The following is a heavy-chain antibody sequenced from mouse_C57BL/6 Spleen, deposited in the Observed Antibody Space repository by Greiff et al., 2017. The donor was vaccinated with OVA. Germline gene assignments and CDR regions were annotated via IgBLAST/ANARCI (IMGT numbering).Heavy chain of an antibody. CDR2: IYPGNSDT. V-gene: IGHV1-5*01. CDR1: GYTFTSYW. CDR3: TRGEGNDAGWYFDV. Sequence: VQLQQSGTVLARPGASVKMSCKTSGYTFTSYWMHWVKQRPGQGLEWIGAIYPGNSDTSYNQKFKGKAKLTAVTSASTAYMELSSLTNEDSAVYYCTRGEGNDAGWYFDVWGTGTTVTVSS. J-gene: IGHJ1*03. D-gene: IGHD2-3*01.